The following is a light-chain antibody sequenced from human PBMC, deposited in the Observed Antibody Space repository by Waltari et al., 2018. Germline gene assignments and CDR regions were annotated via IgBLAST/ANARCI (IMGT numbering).Light chain of an antibody. CDR1: QSVSSL. CDR3: QQYNNWPPWT. V-gene: IGKV3-15*01. Sequence: EIVLTQSPATLSLSPGERATLSCRASQSVSSLLAWYQQKPGQAPRLLIHGASTRATGVPARFSGSGSGTEFTLTISGLQSEDFAVYYCQQYNNWPPWTFGQGTKVEIK. J-gene: IGKJ1*01. CDR2: GAS.